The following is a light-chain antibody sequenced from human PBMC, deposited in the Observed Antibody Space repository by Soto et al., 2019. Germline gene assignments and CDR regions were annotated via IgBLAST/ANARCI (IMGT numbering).Light chain of an antibody. J-gene: IGKJ2*01. V-gene: IGKV3-20*01. CDR1: QSVNSIY. Sequence: EIVLTQSPGTLSLSPGERATLSCRASQSVNSIYLAWYQQKPGQAPRLLVYGASSRATGIPDRFNGSGSGTDFTLIISRLETEDLAVYYCQHYGNSPPYTFGQGTKLEIK. CDR2: GAS. CDR3: QHYGNSPPYT.